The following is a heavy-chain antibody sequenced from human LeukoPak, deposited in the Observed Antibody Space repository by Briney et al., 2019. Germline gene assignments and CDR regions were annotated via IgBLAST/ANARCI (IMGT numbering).Heavy chain of an antibody. CDR1: SGAISSYF. Sequence: SETLSLTCTVSSGAISSYFWNWVRQAPGKGLEWIGFIHVSGSTNPSPSLKSRVTISLDTSKNQFSLRLTSVTAADTAIYYCARRRGGFGEGEFDSWGPGTLVTVSS. V-gene: IGHV4-4*09. CDR3: ARRRGGFGEGEFDS. CDR2: IHVSGST. J-gene: IGHJ4*02. D-gene: IGHD3-16*01.